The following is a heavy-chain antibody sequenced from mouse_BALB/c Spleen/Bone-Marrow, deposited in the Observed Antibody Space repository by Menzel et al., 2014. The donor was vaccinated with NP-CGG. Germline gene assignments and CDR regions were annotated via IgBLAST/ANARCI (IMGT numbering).Heavy chain of an antibody. CDR1: GHTFTDYW. D-gene: IGHD2-14*01. J-gene: IGHJ3*01. CDR2: IDTSHSYT. Sequence: VQVVESGAELVMPGASVKMSCKASGHTFTDYWMHWVKQRPGQGLEWIGAIDTSHSYTSYNQKFKGKATLTVDESSNTAYMQLSSLTSEDSAVYYCARSDYRYDPLAYWGQGTLVTVSA. V-gene: IGHV1-69*01. CDR3: ARSDYRYDPLAY.